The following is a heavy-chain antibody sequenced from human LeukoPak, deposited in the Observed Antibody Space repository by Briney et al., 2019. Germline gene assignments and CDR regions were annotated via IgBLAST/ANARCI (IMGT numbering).Heavy chain of an antibody. J-gene: IGHJ4*02. D-gene: IGHD3-10*01. V-gene: IGHV4-34*01. CDR3: ARPKVEGYTMGFDH. CDR2: IYYSGTT. Sequence: SETLSLTCAVYGGAFSGNYWTWIRQLPGKGLEWIGSIYYSGTTYYNPSLKSRVTISVDTSKNQFSLRLSSVTAADTAVYYCARPKVEGYTMGFDHWGQGTLVTVSS. CDR1: GGAFSGNY.